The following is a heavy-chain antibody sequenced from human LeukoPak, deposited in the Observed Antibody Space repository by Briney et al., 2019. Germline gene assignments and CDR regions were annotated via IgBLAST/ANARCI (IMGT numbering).Heavy chain of an antibody. V-gene: IGHV4-30-2*01. CDR2: IYHSGST. D-gene: IGHD4-17*01. Sequence: PSETLSLTCIVSGGSISSGGYSWSWIRQPPGKGLEWIGYIYHSGSTYYNPSLKSRVTISVDRSKNQFSLKLSSVTAADTAVYYCARSTVTTRGGAFDIWGQGTMVTVSS. J-gene: IGHJ3*02. CDR1: GGSISSGGYS. CDR3: ARSTVTTRGGAFDI.